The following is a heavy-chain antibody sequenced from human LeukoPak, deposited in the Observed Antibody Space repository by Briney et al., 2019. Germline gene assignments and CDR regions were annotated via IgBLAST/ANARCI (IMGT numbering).Heavy chain of an antibody. Sequence: GGSLRLSCAASGFTFSSYGMHWVRQAPGKGLVWVSRINSDGSSTSYADSVKGRFTISRDNAKNTLYLQMNSLRAEDTAVYYCAREVAVADHIDYWGQGTLVTVSS. CDR1: GFTFSSYG. D-gene: IGHD6-19*01. CDR3: AREVAVADHIDY. CDR2: INSDGSST. V-gene: IGHV3-74*01. J-gene: IGHJ4*02.